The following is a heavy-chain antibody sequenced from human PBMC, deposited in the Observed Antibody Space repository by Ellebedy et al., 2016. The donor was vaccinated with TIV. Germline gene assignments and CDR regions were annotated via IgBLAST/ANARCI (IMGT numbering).Heavy chain of an antibody. J-gene: IGHJ4*02. CDR1: GFTVSSNY. CDR3: VRDLNV. Sequence: GESLKISCAASGFTVSSNYMSWVRQAPGKGLEWVSLIYRDDTYYADSVKGRFAISRDDSNNTVYVQMNSLRAEDTAVYYCVRDLNVWGQGTLVTVAS. V-gene: IGHV3-53*01. CDR2: IYRDDT.